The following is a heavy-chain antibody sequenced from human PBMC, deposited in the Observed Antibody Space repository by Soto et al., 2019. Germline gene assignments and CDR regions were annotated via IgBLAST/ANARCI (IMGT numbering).Heavy chain of an antibody. Sequence: PSQTLSLTCAISGDSVSSNSAAWNWIRQSPSGGLEWLGRTYYRSKWYNDYEQSVKSRITISPDTSKNQFSLQLISVTPEDTAMYLCAREIGTAHPFEYWGQGTLVTVSS. CDR3: AREIGTAHPFEY. V-gene: IGHV6-1*01. CDR1: GDSVSSNSAA. CDR2: TYYRSKWYN. D-gene: IGHD1-1*01. J-gene: IGHJ4*02.